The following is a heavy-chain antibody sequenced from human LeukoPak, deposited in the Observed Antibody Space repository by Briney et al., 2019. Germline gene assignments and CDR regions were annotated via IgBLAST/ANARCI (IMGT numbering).Heavy chain of an antibody. Sequence: GASVKVSRKASGYSFTSYYMHWVRQAPGQGLEWMGMINPSGDGTSYAQKFQGRVTMTSDMSTSTVYMELSSLRSEDTAVYYCARDGIAVAGRGWRHLDYWGQGTLVTVSS. CDR2: INPSGDGT. D-gene: IGHD6-19*01. CDR3: ARDGIAVAGRGWRHLDY. J-gene: IGHJ4*02. CDR1: GYSFTSYY. V-gene: IGHV1-46*01.